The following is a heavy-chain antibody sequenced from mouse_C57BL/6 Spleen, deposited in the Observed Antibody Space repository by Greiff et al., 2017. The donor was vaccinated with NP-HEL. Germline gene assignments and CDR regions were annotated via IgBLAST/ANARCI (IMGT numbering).Heavy chain of an antibody. J-gene: IGHJ4*01. CDR3: ARSYDGYPFYAMDY. Sequence: VMLVESGPGLVQPSQSLSITCTVSGFSLTSYGVHWVRQSPGKGLEWLGVIWSGGSTDYNAAFISRLSISKDNSKSQVFFKMNSLQADDTAIYYCARSYDGYPFYAMDYWGQGTSVTVSS. CDR1: GFSLTSYG. D-gene: IGHD2-3*01. V-gene: IGHV2-2*01. CDR2: IWSGGST.